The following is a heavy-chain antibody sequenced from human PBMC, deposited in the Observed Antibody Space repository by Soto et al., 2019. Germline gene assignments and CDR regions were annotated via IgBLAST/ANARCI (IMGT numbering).Heavy chain of an antibody. CDR3: AKYSPYSSFSRFRYYYYYMDV. J-gene: IGHJ6*03. CDR2: ISGSGGST. CDR1: GVTFSSDA. Sequence: GGSLRLSCAASGVTFSSDAMSWVRQAPGKGLEWVSAISGSGGSTYYADSVKGRFTISRDNSKNTLYLQMNSLRAEDTAVYYCAKYSPYSSFSRFRYYYYYMDVWGRGTTVTVSS. D-gene: IGHD6-6*01. V-gene: IGHV3-23*01.